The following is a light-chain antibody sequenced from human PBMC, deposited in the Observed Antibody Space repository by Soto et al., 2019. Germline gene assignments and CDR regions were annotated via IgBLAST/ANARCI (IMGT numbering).Light chain of an antibody. CDR3: AAWDDSLKALA. CDR1: SSNIGSNT. CDR2: SNN. V-gene: IGLV1-44*01. Sequence: QSVLTQPPSASGTPGQRVTVSCSGSSSNIGSNTVNWYQQLPGTAPKLLVYSNNQRPSGVSDRISGSKSGTSASLAISGLQSEDEADYYCAAWDDSLKALAFGGGTKVTVL. J-gene: IGLJ2*01.